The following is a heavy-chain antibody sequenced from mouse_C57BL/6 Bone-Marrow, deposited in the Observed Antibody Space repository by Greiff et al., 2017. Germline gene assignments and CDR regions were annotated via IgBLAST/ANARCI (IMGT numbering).Heavy chain of an antibody. Sequence: VQLQQSGPELVKPGDSVKISCKASGYSFTGYFMNWVMQSHGKSLAWIGRINPYIGDTFYNQKFKGKATLTVDNSSSTAHMELRSLTSDDSAVYYCAKWLFITTVVAPMHYWGQGTSVTVSS. CDR2: INPYIGDT. V-gene: IGHV1-20*01. CDR3: AKWLFITTVVAPMHY. D-gene: IGHD1-1*01. CDR1: GYSFTGYF. J-gene: IGHJ4*01.